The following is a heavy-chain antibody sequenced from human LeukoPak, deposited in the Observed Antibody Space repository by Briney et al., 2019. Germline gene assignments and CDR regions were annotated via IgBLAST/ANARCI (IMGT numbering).Heavy chain of an antibody. CDR2: MNPNSGNT. CDR1: GYTFTNYD. CDR3: ARPHCSSTDCHPPEWFDP. Sequence: ASVKVSCKTSGYTFTNYDINWVRQATGQGLEWMGWMNPNSGNTGYAQKFQGRVTMTRNTSISTAYMELSSLRSEDTAVYYCARPHCSSTDCHPPEWFDPWGQGTLVTVCS. V-gene: IGHV1-8*01. D-gene: IGHD2-2*01. J-gene: IGHJ5*02.